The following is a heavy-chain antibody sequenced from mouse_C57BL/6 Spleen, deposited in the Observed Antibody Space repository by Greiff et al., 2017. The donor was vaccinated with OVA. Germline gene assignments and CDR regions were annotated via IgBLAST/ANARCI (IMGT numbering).Heavy chain of an antibody. CDR1: GFSLSTFGMG. V-gene: IGHV8-8*01. Sequence: QVTLKVSGPGILQPSQTLSLTCSFSGFSLSTFGMGVGWIRQPSGKGLEWLAHIWWDDDKYYNPALKSRLTISKDTSKNQVFLKIANVDTADTATYYCARIDNYYGSSYRYFDVWGTGTTVTVSS. CDR2: IWWDDDK. D-gene: IGHD1-1*01. J-gene: IGHJ1*03. CDR3: ARIDNYYGSSYRYFDV.